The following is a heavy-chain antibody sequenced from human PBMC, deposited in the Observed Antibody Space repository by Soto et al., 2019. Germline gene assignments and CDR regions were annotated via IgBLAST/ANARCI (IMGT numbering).Heavy chain of an antibody. V-gene: IGHV1-2*02. Sequence: ASVKVSCKASGYTFTGYYMHWVRQAPGQGLEWMGWINPNSGGTNYAQKFQGRVTMTRDTSISTAYMELSRLRSDDTAVYYCARNHEGCDSSSWDCYYYGMDVWGQGTTVTVSS. D-gene: IGHD6-13*01. CDR3: ARNHEGCDSSSWDCYYYGMDV. J-gene: IGHJ6*02. CDR1: GYTFTGYY. CDR2: INPNSGGT.